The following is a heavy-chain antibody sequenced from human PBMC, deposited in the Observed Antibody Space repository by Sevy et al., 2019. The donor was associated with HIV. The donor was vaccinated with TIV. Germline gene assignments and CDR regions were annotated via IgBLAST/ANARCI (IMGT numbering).Heavy chain of an antibody. V-gene: IGHV4-31*03. CDR1: GGSISSGGYY. D-gene: IGHD2-15*01. J-gene: IGHJ3*02. CDR2: IYYSGST. Sequence: SETLSLTCTVSGGSISSGGYYWSWIRQHPGKGLEWIGYIYYSGSTYYYPSLKSRVTISVDTSKNQFSLKLSSVTAADTAVYYCARDRNEYCSGGSCYWSRGDAFDIWGQGTMVTVSS. CDR3: ARDRNEYCSGGSCYWSRGDAFDI.